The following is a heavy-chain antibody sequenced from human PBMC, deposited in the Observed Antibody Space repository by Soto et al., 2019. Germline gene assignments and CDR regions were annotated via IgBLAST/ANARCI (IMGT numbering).Heavy chain of an antibody. J-gene: IGHJ4*02. CDR3: ARDFAYFDS. Sequence: PSETLSLTCTVSGGSFKSGSYSWSWIRQPPGKGLEWIGYVYHTGRTSDNPSLKSRVSISMDTSNNQFSLNLDSVTAADTAVYFCARDFAYFDSWGQGTLVTVS. CDR2: VYHTGRT. CDR1: GGSFKSGSYS. V-gene: IGHV4-61*01.